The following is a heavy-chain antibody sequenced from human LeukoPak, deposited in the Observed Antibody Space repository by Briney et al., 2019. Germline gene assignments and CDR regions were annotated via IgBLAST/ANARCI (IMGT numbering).Heavy chain of an antibody. CDR1: GGSISSGDDY. D-gene: IGHD3-3*01. Sequence: SQTLSLTCTVSGGSISSGDDYWSWIRQPPGKGLEWIGYIYYSGSTYYNPSLKSRVTISVDTSKNQFSLKLSSVTAADTAVYYCARGTYDFWSGSLWGYYYYYMDVRGKGTTVTVSS. V-gene: IGHV4-30-4*08. CDR3: ARGTYDFWSGSLWGYYYYYMDV. J-gene: IGHJ6*03. CDR2: IYYSGST.